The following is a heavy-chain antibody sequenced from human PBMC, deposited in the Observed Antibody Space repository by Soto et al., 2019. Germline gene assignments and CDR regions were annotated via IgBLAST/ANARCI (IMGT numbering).Heavy chain of an antibody. Sequence: QVQLVESGGGVVQPGRSLRLSCAASGFTFSSYAMHWVRQAPGKGLEWVAVISYDGSNKYYADAVKGRFTISIDNSMNTLNLQMKSLIAEDTAVYYGEIVGGRGCGWYAGLGYWGQGTLVTVFS. CDR2: ISYDGSNK. CDR3: EIVGGRGCGWYAGLGY. CDR1: GFTFSSYA. D-gene: IGHD6-19*01. J-gene: IGHJ4*02. V-gene: IGHV3-30-3*01.